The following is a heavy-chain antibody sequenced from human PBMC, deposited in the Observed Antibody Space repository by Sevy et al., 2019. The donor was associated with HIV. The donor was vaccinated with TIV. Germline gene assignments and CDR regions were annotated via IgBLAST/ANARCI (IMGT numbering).Heavy chain of an antibody. D-gene: IGHD2-21*02. CDR2: ISTSGSTI. CDR3: VRDWDDKFSYGDSDPAVDC. Sequence: GGSLRLSCVASGFSFIHENMNWVRQAPGKGLEWLSYISTSGSTIYQADSVKGRFTISRDNAKNSLFLQMNSLGFEDTAIYYCVRDWDDKFSYGDSDPAVDCWGQGTLVTVSS. V-gene: IGHV3-48*04. J-gene: IGHJ4*02. CDR1: GFSFIHEN.